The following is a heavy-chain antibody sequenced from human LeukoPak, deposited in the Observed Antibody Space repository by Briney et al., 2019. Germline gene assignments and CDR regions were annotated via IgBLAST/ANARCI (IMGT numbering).Heavy chain of an antibody. CDR3: VKDSPPRYSGSPPAY. CDR2: INKDGGEK. D-gene: IGHD1-26*01. V-gene: IGHV3-7*03. J-gene: IGHJ4*02. CDR1: GFTFSSYW. Sequence: GGSLRLSCAASGFTFSSYWMSWVRQAPGKGLEWVANINKDGGEKYYVDSVKGRFTISRDNAKNSLYLQMDSLRADDTAVYYCVKDSPPRYSGSPPAYWGQGTLVTVSS.